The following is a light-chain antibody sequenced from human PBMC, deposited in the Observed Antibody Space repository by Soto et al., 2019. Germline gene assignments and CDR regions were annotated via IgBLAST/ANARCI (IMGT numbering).Light chain of an antibody. CDR1: SSDVGGYNY. Sequence: QSALTQPASVSGSPGQSITISCTGTSSDVGGYNYVSWYQQHPGKAPXLMIYDVSXRPXXXSNRFSGSXSGNTASLTISGXXXXXXXXYYCSSYTSSSTDVFGTGTKLTVL. CDR3: SSYTSSSTDV. J-gene: IGLJ1*01. CDR2: DVS. V-gene: IGLV2-14*01.